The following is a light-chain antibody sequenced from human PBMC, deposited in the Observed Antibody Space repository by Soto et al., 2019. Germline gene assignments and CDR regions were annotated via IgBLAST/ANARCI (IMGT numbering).Light chain of an antibody. J-gene: IGLJ1*01. CDR2: DDS. CDR3: QVWDGSSDHYV. Sequence: SYDLTQPPSVSVAPGQTASISCGGNNVGSKRVHWNQQKPGQAPVLVLFDDSDRPSGIPERFSGFNSGKTATLTISRVEAGDEAEYYCQVWDGSSDHYVFGSGTKVTVL. CDR1: NVGSKR. V-gene: IGLV3-21*02.